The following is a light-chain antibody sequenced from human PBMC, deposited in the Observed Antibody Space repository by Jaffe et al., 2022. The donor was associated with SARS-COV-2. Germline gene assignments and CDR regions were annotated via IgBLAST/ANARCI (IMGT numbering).Light chain of an antibody. V-gene: IGKV3-15*01. CDR3: QQYKNWPET. CDR2: GAS. Sequence: EIVMTQSPATLSVSPGERATLSCRASQSVSSNLAWYQQKPGQAPRLLIYGASTRATGIPVRFSGSGSGTEFSLTISSLQSEDFAVYYCQQYKNWPETFGPGTKVDI. J-gene: IGKJ3*01. CDR1: QSVSSN.